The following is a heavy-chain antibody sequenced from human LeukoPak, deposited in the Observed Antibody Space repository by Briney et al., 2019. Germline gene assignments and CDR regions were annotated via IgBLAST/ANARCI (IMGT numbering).Heavy chain of an antibody. CDR2: INHSGST. D-gene: IGHD2-2*01. Sequence: SETLSLTCAVSGGSFSGYYWSWIRQPPGKGLEWIGEINHSGSTNYNPSLKSRVTISVDTSKNQFSLKLSSVTAADTAVYYCARAAARCSSTSCSIWFDPWGQGTLVTVSS. J-gene: IGHJ5*02. V-gene: IGHV4-34*01. CDR3: ARAAARCSSTSCSIWFDP. CDR1: GGSFSGYY.